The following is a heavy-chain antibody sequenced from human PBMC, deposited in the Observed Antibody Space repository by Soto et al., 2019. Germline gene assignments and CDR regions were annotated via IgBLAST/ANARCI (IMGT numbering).Heavy chain of an antibody. CDR1: GASLNSDY. V-gene: IGHV4-59*03. Sequence: SETLSLTCTVSGASLNSDYWSWIRQSPGKGLEWIGYIYHMGGTDYNLSLKSRVTISIDKSKNQFSLNLRSVTAADTAVYFCARFTYKSGFNWFDPWGQGTQVTVSS. J-gene: IGHJ5*02. CDR2: IYHMGGT. CDR3: ARFTYKSGFNWFDP. D-gene: IGHD5-12*01.